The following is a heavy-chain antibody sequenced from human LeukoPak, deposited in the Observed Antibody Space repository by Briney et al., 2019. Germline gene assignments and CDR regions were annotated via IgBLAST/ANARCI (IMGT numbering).Heavy chain of an antibody. J-gene: IGHJ5*02. CDR3: AKVGAYRLGWFDP. V-gene: IGHV3-23*01. CDR1: RFTLSSYA. CDR2: ISGGGGST. Sequence: GGSLRLSCAASRFTLSSYAMSWVRPAPGKGLEWVSTISGGGGSTYYAHSVKGRCTISRDNPKNTLYVQMNSLRAEDTAVYYCAKVGAYRLGWFDPWGQGTLVTVSS.